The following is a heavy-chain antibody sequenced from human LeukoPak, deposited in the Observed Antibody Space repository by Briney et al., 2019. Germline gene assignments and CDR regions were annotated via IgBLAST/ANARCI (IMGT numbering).Heavy chain of an antibody. CDR1: GDSVSSAYYY. Sequence: KPSETLSLTCTVSGDSVSSAYYYWSWIRQPPGKGLEWIGEINHSGSTNYNPSLKSRVTISIDTSKNQFSLKLSSVTAADTAVYYCARVSHYVGGSYRTIRGAFGIWGQGTMVTVSS. J-gene: IGHJ3*02. CDR2: INHSGST. V-gene: IGHV4-34*01. CDR3: ARVSHYVGGSYRTIRGAFGI. D-gene: IGHD3-16*02.